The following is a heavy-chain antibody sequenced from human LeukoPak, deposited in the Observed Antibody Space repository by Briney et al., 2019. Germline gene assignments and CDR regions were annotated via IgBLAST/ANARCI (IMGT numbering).Heavy chain of an antibody. Sequence: GGSLRLSCSASGFTFSAYWMSWIRQGPGKGLEGVASINPGGGDKFYVDSVKGRFTISRDNTWNSLVLDLTSLRADDTAMYFCARLFGGVTPFDYWGQGALVTVSS. CDR1: GFTFSAYW. D-gene: IGHD2-21*02. CDR2: INPGGGDK. J-gene: IGHJ4*02. CDR3: ARLFGGVTPFDY. V-gene: IGHV3-7*01.